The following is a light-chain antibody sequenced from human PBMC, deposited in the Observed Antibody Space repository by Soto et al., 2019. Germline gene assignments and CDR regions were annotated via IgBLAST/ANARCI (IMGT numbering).Light chain of an antibody. CDR2: AAS. V-gene: IGKV1-39*01. CDR3: QQRYSTPCT. J-gene: IGKJ2*02. CDR1: QSISSY. Sequence: DIQMTQSPSSLSASVGDRVTITCRASQSISSYLNWYQQKPGKAPKLLIYAASSLQSGVPSRFSGSGSATDVTLTISSLQPEDFATDYCQQRYSTPCTFGQGTKLEIK.